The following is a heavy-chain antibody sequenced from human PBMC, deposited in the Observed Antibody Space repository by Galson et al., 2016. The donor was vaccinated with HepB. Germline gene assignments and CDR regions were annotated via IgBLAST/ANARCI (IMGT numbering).Heavy chain of an antibody. J-gene: IGHJ4*02. CDR1: GFTFSSYA. V-gene: IGHV3-23*01. CDR2: ISGSGGST. Sequence: SLRLSCAASGFTFSSYAMSWVRQAPGKGLEWVSAISGSGGSTYCADSVKGRFTISRDNSKNTLYLQMNSLRAEDTAVYYCAKGPWIQLPFDYWGQGTLVTVSS. D-gene: IGHD5-18*01. CDR3: AKGPWIQLPFDY.